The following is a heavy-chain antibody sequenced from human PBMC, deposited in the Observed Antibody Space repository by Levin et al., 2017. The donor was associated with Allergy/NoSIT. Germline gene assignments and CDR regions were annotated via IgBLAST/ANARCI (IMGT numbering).Heavy chain of an antibody. D-gene: IGHD2-2*01. CDR3: ARGGGSSTNCLED. J-gene: IGHJ4*02. V-gene: IGHV3-74*01. Sequence: GGSLRLSCAASGFTFSKYWMHWVRQAPGEGLVWVSHINSDGSNTNYADSVKGRFTISRDNAKNTLYLQMSSLRGEDTAVYYCARGGGSSTNCLEDWGQGTLVTVSP. CDR1: GFTFSKYW. CDR2: INSDGSNT.